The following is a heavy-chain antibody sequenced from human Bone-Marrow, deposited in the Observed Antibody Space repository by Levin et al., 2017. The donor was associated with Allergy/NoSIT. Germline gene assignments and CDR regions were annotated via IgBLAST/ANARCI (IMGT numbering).Heavy chain of an antibody. J-gene: IGHJ5*02. V-gene: IGHV3-11*05. CDR1: GFSVSDYY. CDR2: ISSSTYT. D-gene: IGHD1-26*01. CDR3: ARDGTPHSSNWIDP. Sequence: GGSLRLSCAASGFSVSDYYMSWIRQAPGKGLEWVSYISSSTYTNYADSVKGRFTISRDSAKNSLYLQMNSLTVEDTAVYYCARDGTPHSSNWIDPWGQGTLVTVSS.